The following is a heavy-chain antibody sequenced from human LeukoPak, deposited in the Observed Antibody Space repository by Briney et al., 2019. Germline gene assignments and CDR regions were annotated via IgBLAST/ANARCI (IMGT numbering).Heavy chain of an antibody. CDR3: ARVVDGSGSYCAAFDI. J-gene: IGHJ3*02. D-gene: IGHD3-10*01. CDR1: GGSLSGYY. V-gene: IGHV4-34*01. CDR2: INDTGST. Sequence: SETLSLTCAVYGGSLSGYYWSWIRQPPGKGLEWIGEINDTGSTDYNPSLKSRVTISVDTSNNQFSLKLSSVTAADTAVFYCARVVDGSGSYCAAFDIWGQETLVTVSS.